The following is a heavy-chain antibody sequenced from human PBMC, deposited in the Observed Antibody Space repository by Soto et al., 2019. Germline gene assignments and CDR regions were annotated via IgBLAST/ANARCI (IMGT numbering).Heavy chain of an antibody. V-gene: IGHV4-30-4*01. CDR1: GGSISSGDYY. CDR2: IYYSGST. CDR3: ARGGIIAAAGTDNWCER. J-gene: IGHJ5*02. Sequence: SETRSLTCTVSGGSISSGDYYWSWIHHPPGKGLEWIGYIYYSGSTYYNPSLKSRVTISVDTSKNQFSLKLSSVTAADTAVYYCARGGIIAAAGTDNWCERWGKGNMISVSS. D-gene: IGHD6-13*01.